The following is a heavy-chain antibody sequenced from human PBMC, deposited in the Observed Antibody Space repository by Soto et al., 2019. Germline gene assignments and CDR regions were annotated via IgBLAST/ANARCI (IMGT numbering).Heavy chain of an antibody. D-gene: IGHD2-21*01. CDR1: GYTFDNYV. J-gene: IGHJ6*02. CDR2: MNAGTGNK. Sequence: ASVKVSCKASGYTFDNYVIHWVRQAPGHGLEWLGYMNAGTGNKNSSHLFQDRLILTRETSATTAYLELSGLTSDDTAIYYCARVVAVRPATYSGMDVWGPGTRVTVSS. V-gene: IGHV1-3*01. CDR3: ARVVAVRPATYSGMDV.